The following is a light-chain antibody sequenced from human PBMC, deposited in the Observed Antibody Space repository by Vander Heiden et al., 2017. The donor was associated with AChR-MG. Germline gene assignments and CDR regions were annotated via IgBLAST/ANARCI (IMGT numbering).Light chain of an antibody. J-gene: IGKJ4*01. CDR1: QSVSSY. CDR2: DAS. CDR3: QQRSNWPPPT. Sequence: EIVLTQSPATLSLSPGERATLSCRASQSVSSYLAWYQQKPGQAPRLLIYDASNRATGIPARFSGSGYGTDFTLTISSREPEDFAVYYCQQRSNWPPPTFGGGTKVEIK. V-gene: IGKV3-11*01.